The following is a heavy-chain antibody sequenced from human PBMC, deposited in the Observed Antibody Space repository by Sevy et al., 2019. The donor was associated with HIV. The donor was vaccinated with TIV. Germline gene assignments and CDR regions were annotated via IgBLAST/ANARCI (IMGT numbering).Heavy chain of an antibody. CDR1: GFTFRTYA. CDR2: ISGSGGST. CDR3: AKDYYDSSGYYPMDAFDI. V-gene: IGHV3-23*01. Sequence: EGSLRLSCAASGFTFRTYAMNWVRQAPGKGLEWVSGISGSGGSTYYADSVKGRFTISRDNSKNTLYLQMNSLRAEDTAVYYCAKDYYDSSGYYPMDAFDIWDQGTMVTVSS. D-gene: IGHD3-22*01. J-gene: IGHJ3*02.